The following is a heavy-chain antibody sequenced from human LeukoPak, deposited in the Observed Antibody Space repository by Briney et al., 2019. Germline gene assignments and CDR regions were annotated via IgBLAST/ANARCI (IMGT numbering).Heavy chain of an antibody. CDR1: GFTFSSYA. Sequence: GGSLRLSCAASGFTFSSYAMSWVRQAPGKGLEWVSAISCSGGSTYYADSVKGRFTISRDNSKNTLYLQMNSLRAEDTAVYYCAKDTNYYDSSGYSDYYYYYYMDVWGKGTTVTVSS. V-gene: IGHV3-23*01. CDR2: ISCSGGST. D-gene: IGHD3-22*01. CDR3: AKDTNYYDSSGYSDYYYYYYMDV. J-gene: IGHJ6*03.